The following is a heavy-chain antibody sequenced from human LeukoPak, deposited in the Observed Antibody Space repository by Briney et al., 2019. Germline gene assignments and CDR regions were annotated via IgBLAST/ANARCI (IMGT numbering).Heavy chain of an antibody. CDR2: NSAYNGNT. CDR1: GHTFTSDG. V-gene: IGHV1-18*01. CDR3: VREVGGRDCSGYYYLDAFDG. Sequence: GASVKVSSQAPGHTFTSDGISWVRQAPLQALDWIGWNSAYNGNTNYAQKPPGRVTMPTATSPSTAPIELRSLRSDATAVCYCVREVGGRDCSGYYYLDAFDGGGQGTMVTVSS. J-gene: IGHJ3*01. D-gene: IGHD3-22*01.